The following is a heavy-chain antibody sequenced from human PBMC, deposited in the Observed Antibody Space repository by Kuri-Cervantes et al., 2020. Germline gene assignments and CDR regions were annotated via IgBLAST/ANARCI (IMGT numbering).Heavy chain of an antibody. V-gene: IGHV1-8*01. CDR3: ARGADGVKNGIYYYGMDV. CDR2: MNPNSGNT. Sequence: ASVKVSCKASGYTFTSYDINWVRQATGQGLEWMGWMNPNSGNTGYAQKFQGRVTMTRNTSIRTAYMELSSLRSEDTAVYYCARGADGVKNGIYYYGMDVWGQGTPVTVSS. J-gene: IGHJ6*02. D-gene: IGHD2-8*01. CDR1: GYTFTSYD.